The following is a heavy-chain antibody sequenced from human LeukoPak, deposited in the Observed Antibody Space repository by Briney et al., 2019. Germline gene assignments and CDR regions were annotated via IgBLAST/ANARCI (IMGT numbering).Heavy chain of an antibody. Sequence: PSGTLSRTCTVSGGSISNFHWWNWVRQSPGKGLEWVGQIYHNGITNYNPSLKSRLTISVDKSRNHFSLNLTSVTAADPAVYFCARELATINGPYFESWGQGNLVTASS. CDR3: ARELATINGPYFES. J-gene: IGHJ4*02. D-gene: IGHD5-24*01. CDR2: IYHNGIT. CDR1: GGSISNFHW. V-gene: IGHV4-4*02.